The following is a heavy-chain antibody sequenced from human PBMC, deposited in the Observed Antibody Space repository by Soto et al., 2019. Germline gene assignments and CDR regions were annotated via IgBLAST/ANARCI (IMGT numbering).Heavy chain of an antibody. CDR1: GFTFSSYA. V-gene: IGHV3-23*01. CDR3: AKVRLRYLDGGAFDI. D-gene: IGHD3-9*01. J-gene: IGHJ3*02. Sequence: GSLRLSCAASGFTFSSYAMSWVRQAPGKGLEWVSTISGSGGSTYYADSVKGRFTISRDNSKNTLYLQMNSLRAEDTAVYYCAKVRLRYLDGGAFDIWGQGTMVTVSS. CDR2: ISGSGGST.